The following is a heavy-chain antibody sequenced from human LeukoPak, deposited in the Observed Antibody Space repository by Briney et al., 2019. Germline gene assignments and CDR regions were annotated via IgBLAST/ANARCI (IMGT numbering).Heavy chain of an antibody. D-gene: IGHD5-24*01. J-gene: IGHJ6*03. CDR3: ARMARLLDYMDV. CDR2: IYYSGST. Sequence: SETLSLTCTVSGGSISSYYWSWIRQPPGKGLEWIGYIYYSGSTNYNPSLKSRVTISVDTSKNQFSLKLSSVTAADTAVYYCARMARLLDYMDVWGKGTTVTVSS. CDR1: GGSISSYY. V-gene: IGHV4-59*08.